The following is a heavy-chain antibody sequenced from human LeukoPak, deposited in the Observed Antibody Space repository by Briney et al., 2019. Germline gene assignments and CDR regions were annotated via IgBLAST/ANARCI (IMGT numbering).Heavy chain of an antibody. J-gene: IGHJ1*01. CDR3: ARDKAVTTELTQYFHH. Sequence: GASVKVSCKASGYTFTNYGVSWVRQAPGQGLEWMGWISGYNGYTNYAQKFQFRVTMTTDTSTNTAYMELRSLTSDDTAVYYCARDKAVTTELTQYFHHWGQGTLVTVSS. V-gene: IGHV1-18*01. CDR1: GYTFTNYG. CDR2: ISGYNGYT. D-gene: IGHD4-11*01.